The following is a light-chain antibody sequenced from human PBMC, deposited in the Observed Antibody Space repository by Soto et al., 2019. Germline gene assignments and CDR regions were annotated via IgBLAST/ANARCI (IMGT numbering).Light chain of an antibody. CDR1: RGAYSGS. Sequence: EIVLTHSPGTLSLSPWEIATLSCRASRGAYSGSLAWYQQRPGQAPRLLIYGAFRRAAGIPDRFSGSGSGTEFTLTISSLQSEDFAVYYCQQYNNWPRTFGQGTKVDIK. J-gene: IGKJ1*01. V-gene: IGKV3-20*01. CDR2: GAF. CDR3: QQYNNWPRT.